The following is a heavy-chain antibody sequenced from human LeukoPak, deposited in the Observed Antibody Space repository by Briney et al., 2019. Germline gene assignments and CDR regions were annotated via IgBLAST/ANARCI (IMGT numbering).Heavy chain of an antibody. Sequence: GGSLRLSCAASGFTFTNYWMIWVRQAPGKGLEFVDNINQDESVKNYVDSVKGRFTISRNKDENSLHLQMNSLRVEDTAVYYCPRGPGSSAFHYWGQGTLVTVSS. D-gene: IGHD5/OR15-5a*01. CDR3: PRGPGSSAFHY. CDR1: GFTFTNYW. J-gene: IGHJ4*02. V-gene: IGHV3-7*01. CDR2: INQDESVK.